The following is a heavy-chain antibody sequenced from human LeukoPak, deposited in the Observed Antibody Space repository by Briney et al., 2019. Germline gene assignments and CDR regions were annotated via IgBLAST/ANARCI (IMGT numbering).Heavy chain of an antibody. CDR1: GFTFSDYY. V-gene: IGHV3-11*01. CDR2: ISSSGSTI. D-gene: IGHD2-2*01. Sequence: GGSLRLPCAASGFTFSDYYMSWIRQAPGKGLEWVSYISSSGSTIYYADSVKGRFTISRDNAKNSLYLQMNSLRAEDTAVYYCAKDWDIVVVPAATRLFDYWGQGTLVTVSS. CDR3: AKDWDIVVVPAATRLFDY. J-gene: IGHJ4*02.